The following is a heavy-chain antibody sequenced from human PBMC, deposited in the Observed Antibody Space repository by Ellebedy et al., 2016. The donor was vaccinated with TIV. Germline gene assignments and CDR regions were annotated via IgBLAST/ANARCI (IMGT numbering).Heavy chain of an antibody. CDR3: AKEGYDIMTGEQFHGMDV. Sequence: GGSLRLSCAASGFALGTYDMHWVSQAPGKGLEWLAFISYDGNNKYIADSVKGRLTISRDNSMNALYLQMDSLRAEDTAVYYCAKEGYDIMTGEQFHGMDVWGQGTPVTVSS. D-gene: IGHD3-9*01. J-gene: IGHJ6*02. CDR1: GFALGTYD. CDR2: ISYDGNNK. V-gene: IGHV3-30*18.